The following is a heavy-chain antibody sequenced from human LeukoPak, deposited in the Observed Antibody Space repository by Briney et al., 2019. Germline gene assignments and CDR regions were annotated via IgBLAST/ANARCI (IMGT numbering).Heavy chain of an antibody. J-gene: IGHJ4*02. V-gene: IGHV3-7*01. CDR3: ARERDGRFFDY. D-gene: IGHD5-24*01. CDR2: INQDGSEK. Sequence: GGSLRLSCAGTGLIFRSYWMSWVRQAPGKGLEWVANINQDGSEKYFVDSVKGRFTISRDNAKNSLHLQMNTLRAEDTAVYYCARERDGRFFDYWGQGTLVTVSS. CDR1: GLIFRSYW.